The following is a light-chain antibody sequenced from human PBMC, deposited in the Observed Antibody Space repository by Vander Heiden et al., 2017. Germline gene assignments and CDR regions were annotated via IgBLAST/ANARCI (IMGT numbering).Light chain of an antibody. V-gene: IGKV1-39*01. CDR2: AAS. Sequence: DIQMTPSPSSLSASLGDRVTITCRASQSISSYLNWYQQKPGKAPKLLIYAASSVQSGFPSRFRGSRSGTDFTLTISRLQPEDLATYVCLHSYTTPWTFGQGTKVEIK. CDR1: QSISSY. CDR3: LHSYTTPWT. J-gene: IGKJ1*01.